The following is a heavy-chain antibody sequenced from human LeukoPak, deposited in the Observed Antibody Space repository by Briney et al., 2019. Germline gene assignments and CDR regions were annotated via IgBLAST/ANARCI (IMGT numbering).Heavy chain of an antibody. Sequence: GGSLRLSCAASGFTFSTYGMSWVRQVPGKGLEWVSGISATGGSTYYADSVKGRFTISRDNSKNTLYLQMNSLRVEDTAVYYCAKMTYDSSVYPFWGQGTLVTVSS. J-gene: IGHJ4*02. CDR2: ISATGGST. CDR1: GFTFSTYG. CDR3: AKMTYDSSVYPF. D-gene: IGHD3-22*01. V-gene: IGHV3-23*01.